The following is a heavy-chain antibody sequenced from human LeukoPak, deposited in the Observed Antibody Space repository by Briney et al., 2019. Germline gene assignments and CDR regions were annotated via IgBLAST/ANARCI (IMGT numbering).Heavy chain of an antibody. CDR1: GFTFSSYG. J-gene: IGHJ6*02. CDR2: IWYDGSNK. Sequence: GGSLRLSCAASGFTFSSYGMHWVRQAPGKGLEWVAVIWYDGSNKYYADSVKGRFTISRDNSKNTLYLQMNSLRAEDTAVYYCVCGLTTVTTRYDPYYYYGMDVWGQGTTVTVSS. D-gene: IGHD4-17*01. CDR3: VCGLTTVTTRYDPYYYYGMDV. V-gene: IGHV3-33*01.